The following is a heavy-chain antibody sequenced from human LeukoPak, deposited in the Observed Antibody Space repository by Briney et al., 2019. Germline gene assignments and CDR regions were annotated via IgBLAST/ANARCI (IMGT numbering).Heavy chain of an antibody. V-gene: IGHV1-8*02. D-gene: IGHD3-10*01. CDR3: ASMVRGVSIY. J-gene: IGHJ4*02. CDR2: MNPNSGNT. CDR1: GYTFTGYY. Sequence: ASVKVSCKASGYTFTGYYMHWVRQAPGQGLEWMGWMNPNSGNTGYAQKFQGRVTMTRNTSISTAYMELSSLRSEDTAVYYCASMVRGVSIYWGQGTLVTVSS.